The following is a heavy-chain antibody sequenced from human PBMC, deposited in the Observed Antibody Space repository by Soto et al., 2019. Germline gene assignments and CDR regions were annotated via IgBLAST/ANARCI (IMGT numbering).Heavy chain of an antibody. Sequence: QLQLQESGSGLVKPSQTLSLTCAVSGGSISSGGYSWSWIRQPPGKGLEWIGYIYHSGSTYYNPSLKSGVTISVDRSKNRFSLKLSSVPAADTAVYYWARVAYYYGWGSKNYYYYGMDVWGKGTTVTVSS. D-gene: IGHD3-10*01. CDR1: GGSISSGGYS. J-gene: IGHJ6*04. CDR2: IYHSGST. CDR3: ARVAYYYGWGSKNYYYYGMDV. V-gene: IGHV4-30-2*01.